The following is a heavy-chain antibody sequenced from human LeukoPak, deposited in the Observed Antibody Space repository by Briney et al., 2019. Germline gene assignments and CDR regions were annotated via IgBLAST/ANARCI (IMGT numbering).Heavy chain of an antibody. CDR3: ARHSPYYDGVDV. CDR1: GFTVSSNY. Sequence: GGSLRLSCAASGFTVSSNYMSWVRQAPGKGLEWVSVIYSGGSTYYADSVKGRFTISRDNSKNTLYLQMNSLRAEDTAVYYCARHSPYYDGVDVWGQGTTVTVSS. D-gene: IGHD2-15*01. J-gene: IGHJ6*02. CDR2: IYSGGST. V-gene: IGHV3-53*01.